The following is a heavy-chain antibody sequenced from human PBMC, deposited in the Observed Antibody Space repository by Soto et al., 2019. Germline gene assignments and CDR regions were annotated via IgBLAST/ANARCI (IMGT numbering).Heavy chain of an antibody. J-gene: IGHJ4*02. Sequence: EVQLLESGGGLVQPGGSLRLSCAASGFSFSNYAMSWVRQAPGQGLEWVSGISGSGSSTYFADSVKGRFTISRDNSRNTLYMQMNSLGAEDTAVYYCAKEYYDSSGPFDYWGQGTLVTVSS. CDR2: ISGSGSST. CDR3: AKEYYDSSGPFDY. D-gene: IGHD3-22*01. CDR1: GFSFSNYA. V-gene: IGHV3-23*01.